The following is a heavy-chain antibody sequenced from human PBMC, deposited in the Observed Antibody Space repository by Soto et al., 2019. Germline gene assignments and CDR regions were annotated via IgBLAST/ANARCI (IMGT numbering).Heavy chain of an antibody. CDR2: INAGNGNT. Sequence: QVQLVQSGAEVKKPGASVKVSCKASGYTFTSYAMHWVRQAPGQRLEWMGWINAGNGNTKYSQKLQGRVTITRDISASTASMELSSLRSEDTAVYYCARIGVKDGEYQYYFDYWGQGTLVTVSS. J-gene: IGHJ4*02. D-gene: IGHD4-17*01. CDR3: ARIGVKDGEYQYYFDY. V-gene: IGHV1-3*01. CDR1: GYTFTSYA.